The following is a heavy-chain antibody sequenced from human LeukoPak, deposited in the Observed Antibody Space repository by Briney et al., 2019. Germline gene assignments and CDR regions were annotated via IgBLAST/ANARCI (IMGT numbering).Heavy chain of an antibody. CDR3: ARIGGDCSSTSCYAYYYYGMDV. Sequence: GGSLRLSCAASGFTFSSYSMNWVRQAPGKGLEWVSYISSSSSTIYYADSVKGRFTISRDNAKNSLYLQMNSLRAEDTAVYYCARIGGDCSSTSCYAYYYYGMDVWGQGTTVTVSS. D-gene: IGHD2-2*01. J-gene: IGHJ6*02. CDR1: GFTFSSYS. V-gene: IGHV3-48*04. CDR2: ISSSSSTI.